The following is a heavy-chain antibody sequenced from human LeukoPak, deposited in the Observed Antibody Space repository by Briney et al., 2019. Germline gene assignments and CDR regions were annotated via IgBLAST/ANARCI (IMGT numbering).Heavy chain of an antibody. J-gene: IGHJ4*02. CDR2: IIPIFGTA. CDR3: ARDTAAAGSYFDY. CDR1: GGTLSSYA. Sequence: GASVKVSCKASGGTLSSYAISWVRQAPGQGLEWIGRIIPIFGTANYAQKFQGRVTITTDESTSTAYMELSSLRSEDTAVYYCARDTAAAGSYFDYWGQGTLVTVSS. V-gene: IGHV1-69*05. D-gene: IGHD6-13*01.